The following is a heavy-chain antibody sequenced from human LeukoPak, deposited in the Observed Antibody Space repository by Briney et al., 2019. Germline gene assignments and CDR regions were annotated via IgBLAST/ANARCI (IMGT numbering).Heavy chain of an antibody. D-gene: IGHD3-10*01. CDR3: ARDTGRPLYYYYGMDV. J-gene: IGHJ6*02. Sequence: SETLSLTCTVSGGSISSYYWSWIRQPPGKGLEWIGYIYYSGSTNYNPSLKSRVTISVDTSKNQFSLKLSSVTAADTAVYYCARDTGRPLYYYYGMDVWGQGTTVTVSS. V-gene: IGHV4-59*01. CDR2: IYYSGST. CDR1: GGSISSYY.